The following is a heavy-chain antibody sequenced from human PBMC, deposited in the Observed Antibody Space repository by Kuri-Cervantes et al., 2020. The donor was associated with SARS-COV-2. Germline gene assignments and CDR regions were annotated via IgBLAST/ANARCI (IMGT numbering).Heavy chain of an antibody. CDR3: ARTLGEDIVVVPAATFDY. CDR1: GFTFDDYA. D-gene: IGHD2-2*01. V-gene: IGHV3-9*01. Sequence: SLKISCAASGFTFDDYAMHWVRQAPGKGLEWVSGISWNSGSIGYAVSVKGRFTISRDNAKNSLYLQMNSLRAEDTAVYYCARTLGEDIVVVPAATFDYWGQGTLVTVSS. J-gene: IGHJ4*02. CDR2: ISWNSGSI.